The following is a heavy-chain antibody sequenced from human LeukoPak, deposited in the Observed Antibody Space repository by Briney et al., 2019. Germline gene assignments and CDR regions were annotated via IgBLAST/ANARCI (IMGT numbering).Heavy chain of an antibody. CDR1: GGSFSGYY. Sequence: PSETLSLTCAVYGGSFSGYYWSWIRQPPGKGLEWIGEINHSGSTNYNPSLKSRVTISVDTSKNQFSLKLSSVTAADTAVYYCARDGFLEWSPPLGIDYWGQGTLVTVSS. J-gene: IGHJ4*02. D-gene: IGHD3-3*01. V-gene: IGHV4-34*01. CDR3: ARDGFLEWSPPLGIDY. CDR2: INHSGST.